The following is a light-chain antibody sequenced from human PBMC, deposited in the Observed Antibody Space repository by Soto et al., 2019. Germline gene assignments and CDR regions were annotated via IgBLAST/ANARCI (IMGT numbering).Light chain of an antibody. CDR2: GAS. CDR1: QSVSTSQ. CDR3: QKYGGSPRT. J-gene: IGKJ1*01. V-gene: IGKV3-20*01. Sequence: EIVLTQSPGTLSLSPGERATLSCRASQSVSTSQLAWYQQKPGQAPRLLIFGASSRATGIPDRFRGSGSGTDFTLTISRLEPEDFAVYYCQKYGGSPRTCGQGTKVDIK.